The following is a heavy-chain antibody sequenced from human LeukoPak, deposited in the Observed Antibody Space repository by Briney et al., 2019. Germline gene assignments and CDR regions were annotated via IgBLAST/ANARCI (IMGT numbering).Heavy chain of an antibody. Sequence: GGSLRLSCVDSGSTFTNAWMSWVRQAPGKGLEWIGRIKSKTDGETTNYAEPVRGRFTTSRDDSKSAVYLQMNSLKIEDTAVYYCTTDLGTYYHGSQRLIPIDYWGQGTLVTVSS. D-gene: IGHD3-10*01. J-gene: IGHJ4*02. V-gene: IGHV3-15*01. CDR1: GSTFTNAW. CDR2: IKSKTDGETT. CDR3: TTDLGTYYHGSQRLIPIDY.